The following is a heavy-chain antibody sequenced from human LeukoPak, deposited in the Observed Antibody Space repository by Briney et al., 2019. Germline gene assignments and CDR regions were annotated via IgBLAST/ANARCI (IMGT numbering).Heavy chain of an antibody. D-gene: IGHD2-2*01. CDR1: GYTFTGYY. V-gene: IGHV1-18*04. CDR3: AMLGRTVPVHRNWFDP. CDR2: ISAYNGNT. J-gene: IGHJ5*02. Sequence: ASVKVSCKASGYTFTGYYMHWVRQAPGQGLEWMGWISAYNGNTNYAQKLQGRVTMTTDTSTSTAYMELRSLRSDDTAVYYCAMLGRTVPVHRNWFDPWGQGTLVTVSS.